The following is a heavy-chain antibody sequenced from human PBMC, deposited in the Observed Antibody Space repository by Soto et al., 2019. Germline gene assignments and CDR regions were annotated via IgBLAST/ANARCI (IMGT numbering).Heavy chain of an antibody. D-gene: IGHD1-1*01. J-gene: IGHJ4*02. CDR1: GQSFSGHS. Sequence: QVQLQQWGAGLLKPSETLSLSCAVYGQSFSGHSWAWIRQSPGKGLEWIGEINESGSTYYNPSLKSRVTISADTSKKQFSLKLSSVSAADTAVYFCARGSGIVALPGELEDVNYDYWGQGTLVNVSS. V-gene: IGHV4-34*01. CDR3: ARGSGIVALPGELEDVNYDY. CDR2: INESGST.